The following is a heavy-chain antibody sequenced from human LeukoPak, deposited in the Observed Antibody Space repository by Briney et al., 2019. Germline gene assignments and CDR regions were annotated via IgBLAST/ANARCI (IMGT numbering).Heavy chain of an antibody. V-gene: IGHV1-69*13. CDR2: IIPIFGTA. J-gene: IGHJ6*03. Sequence: ASVKVSCKASGGTFSSYAISWVRQAPGQGLEWMGGIIPIFGTANHAQKFQGRVTITADESTSTAYMELSSLRSEDTAVYYCARCPIVVVPAAVTWDYYMDVWGKGTTVTVSS. CDR3: ARCPIVVVPAAVTWDYYMDV. D-gene: IGHD2-2*01. CDR1: GGTFSSYA.